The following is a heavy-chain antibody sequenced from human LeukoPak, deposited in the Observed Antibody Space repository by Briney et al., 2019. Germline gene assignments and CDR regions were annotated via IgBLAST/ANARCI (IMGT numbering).Heavy chain of an antibody. CDR1: GASIRDYY. J-gene: IGHJ4*02. D-gene: IGHD1-26*01. Sequence: PSETLSLTCTVSGASIRDYYWSWIRQPAGKGLEWIGHINTSGRTNCGPSLKSRVTMSRDTSKNQFSLKLSSVTAADTAVYYCARDLGGSYVFDYWGQGTLVTVSS. CDR2: INTSGRT. CDR3: ARDLGGSYVFDY. V-gene: IGHV4-4*07.